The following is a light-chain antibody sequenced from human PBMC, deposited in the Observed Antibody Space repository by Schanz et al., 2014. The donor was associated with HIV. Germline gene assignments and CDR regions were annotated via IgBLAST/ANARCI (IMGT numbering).Light chain of an antibody. J-gene: IGLJ2*01. CDR2: DVT. V-gene: IGLV2-14*03. Sequence: QSALTQPASVSGSPGQSITISCTGTSSDVGADNSVSWYQQHPGRAPRLLVYDVTYRPSGVSNRFSGSKSGNTASLTISGIQPEDEADYYCLTYTRETVLFGGGTKLTVL. CDR3: LTYTRETVL. CDR1: SSDVGADNS.